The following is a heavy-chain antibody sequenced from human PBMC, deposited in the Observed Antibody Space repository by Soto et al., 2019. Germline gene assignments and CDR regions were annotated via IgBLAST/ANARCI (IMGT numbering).Heavy chain of an antibody. J-gene: IGHJ4*02. V-gene: IGHV3-66*01. CDR1: GFIVSDNY. CDR2: INSGGST. Sequence: EVQLVESGGGLVQPGGSLRLSGAASGFIVSDNYMSWVRQAPGKGLEWVSVINSGGSTYYGDSVKGRFTISRDKPRNTVNLQMNRLRVEVTAVYYCAAGLYRFIGPDFWGQGTLVTVSS. D-gene: IGHD3-16*02. CDR3: AAGLYRFIGPDF.